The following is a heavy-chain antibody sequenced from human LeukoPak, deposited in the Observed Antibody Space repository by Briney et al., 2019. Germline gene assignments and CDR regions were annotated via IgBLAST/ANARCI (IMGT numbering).Heavy chain of an antibody. CDR2: ISAYNGET. V-gene: IGHV1-18*04. CDR1: GYTFTSYG. J-gene: IGHJ4*02. CDR3: ARDIMVRGQPVRPDF. Sequence: ASVKVSCKASGYTFTSYGITWVRHAPGQGLEWMGWISAYNGETEYALKFQGRVTMTTDTSTSTAYMELRSLTSDDTGVYYCARDIMVRGQPVRPDFWGQGTLVTVSS. D-gene: IGHD3-10*01.